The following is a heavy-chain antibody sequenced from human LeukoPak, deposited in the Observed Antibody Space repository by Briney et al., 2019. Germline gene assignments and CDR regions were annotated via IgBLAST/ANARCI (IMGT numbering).Heavy chain of an antibody. Sequence: VASVKVSCKASGYTFTSSGISWVRQAPGQGLEWMGWISTHDVNTKYAQKLQGRVTLTTDTSTSTAYMELRSLRSDDTVVYYCATDLGYCSSTTCDTFDYWGQGTLVTVSS. CDR3: ATDLGYCSSTTCDTFDY. CDR1: GYTFTSSG. D-gene: IGHD2-2*01. CDR2: ISTHDVNT. V-gene: IGHV1-18*01. J-gene: IGHJ4*02.